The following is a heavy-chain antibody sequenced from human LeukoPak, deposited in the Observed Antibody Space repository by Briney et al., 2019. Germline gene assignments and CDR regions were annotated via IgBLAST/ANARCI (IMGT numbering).Heavy chain of an antibody. CDR3: ARTMVRGVIIMDDYYGMDV. D-gene: IGHD3-10*01. J-gene: IGHJ6*02. Sequence: ASVTLSCTASGYTFTSYDINWVRQAPGQGLEWMGWMNPNSGNTGYAQKFQGRVTMTRNTSISTAYMELSSLRSEDTAVYYCARTMVRGVIIMDDYYGMDVWGQGTTVTVSS. CDR1: GYTFTSYD. CDR2: MNPNSGNT. V-gene: IGHV1-8*01.